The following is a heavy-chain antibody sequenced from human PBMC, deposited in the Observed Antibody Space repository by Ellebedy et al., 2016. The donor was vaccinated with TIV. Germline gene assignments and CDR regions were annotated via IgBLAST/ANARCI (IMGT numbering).Heavy chain of an antibody. J-gene: IGHJ4*02. CDR3: AKDRIFGDGYWVFDF. D-gene: IGHD5-18*01. CDR2: IVGSGAT. Sequence: PGGSLRLSCVVSGFTFSTYAMRWFRQAPGKGLEWVSGIVGSGATKYADSVKGRFSISRDNSKSTVDLQMNSLRADDTAIYYCAKDRIFGDGYWVFDFWGQGTVVTVST. V-gene: IGHV3-23*01. CDR1: GFTFSTYA.